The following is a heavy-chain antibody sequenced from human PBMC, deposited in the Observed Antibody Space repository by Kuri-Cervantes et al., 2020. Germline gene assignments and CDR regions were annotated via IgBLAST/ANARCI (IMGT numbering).Heavy chain of an antibody. CDR1: GGSISSYY. Sequence: SETLSLTCTVSGGSISSYYWSWIRQPAGKGLEWIGRIYTSGSTNYNPSLKSRVTISVDRSENQFSLKLSSVTAADTAVYYCARGGAAAGRNWFDPWGQGTLVTVSS. V-gene: IGHV4-4*07. CDR2: IYTSGST. J-gene: IGHJ5*02. CDR3: ARGGAAAGRNWFDP. D-gene: IGHD6-13*01.